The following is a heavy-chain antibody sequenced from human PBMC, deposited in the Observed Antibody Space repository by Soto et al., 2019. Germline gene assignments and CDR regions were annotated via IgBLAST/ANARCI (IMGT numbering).Heavy chain of an antibody. CDR2: INHDGTTT. Sequence: LVQSGGGSVQPGGSLRLSCVGSGFTFRPYWMHWVRQRPGRGLEWVSLINHDGTTTIYADPVRGRLSISRDNDRSTVYLQMNSLTAEDTAVYYCVREVCVFDGCFSRGWFDPWGQGTLVTVSS. D-gene: IGHD3-9*01. CDR1: GFTFRPYW. V-gene: IGHV3-74*01. CDR3: VREVCVFDGCFSRGWFDP. J-gene: IGHJ5*02.